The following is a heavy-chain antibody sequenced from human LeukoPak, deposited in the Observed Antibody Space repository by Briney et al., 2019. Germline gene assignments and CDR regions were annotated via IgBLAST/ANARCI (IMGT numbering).Heavy chain of an antibody. CDR1: GGSISSGGYY. Sequence: PSETLSLTCTVSGGSISSGGYYWSWIRQHPGKGLEWIGYIYYSRSTYYNPSLKSRVTISVDTSKNQFSLKLSSVTAADTAVYYCARDSVVPADYGMDVWGQGTTVTVSS. D-gene: IGHD6-25*01. J-gene: IGHJ6*02. V-gene: IGHV4-31*03. CDR2: IYYSRST. CDR3: ARDSVVPADYGMDV.